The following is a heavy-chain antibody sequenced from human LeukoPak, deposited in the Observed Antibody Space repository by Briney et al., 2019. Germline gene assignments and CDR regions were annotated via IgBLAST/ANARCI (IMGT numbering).Heavy chain of an antibody. D-gene: IGHD3-22*01. CDR1: GGSTSSYY. CDR2: IYYSGST. Sequence: KPSETLSLTCTVSGGSTSSYYWSWIRQPPGKGLEWIGYIYYSGSTNYNPSLKSRVTISVDTSKNQFSLKLSSVTAADTAVYYCARHVRSGYYHGVFDYWGQGTLVTVSS. J-gene: IGHJ4*02. V-gene: IGHV4-59*08. CDR3: ARHVRSGYYHGVFDY.